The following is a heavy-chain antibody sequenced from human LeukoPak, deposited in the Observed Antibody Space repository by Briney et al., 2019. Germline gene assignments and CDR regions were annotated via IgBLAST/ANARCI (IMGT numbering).Heavy chain of an antibody. CDR1: GGSFSGYY. V-gene: IGHV4-34*01. D-gene: IGHD1-26*01. CDR2: INHAGGT. Sequence: SETLSLTCAVYGGSFSGYYWSWIRQPPGKGLEWIGEINHAGGTNYNPSLRSRITISLDTSKNQFSLKVTSMTAADTALYYCARSSPVGYDFWGQGTLVTVSS. J-gene: IGHJ4*02. CDR3: ARSSPVGYDF.